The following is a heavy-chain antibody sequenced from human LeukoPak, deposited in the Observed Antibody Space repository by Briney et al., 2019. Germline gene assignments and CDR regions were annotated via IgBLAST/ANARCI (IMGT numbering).Heavy chain of an antibody. CDR3: ARARYVNSFYAFDI. V-gene: IGHV4-59*08. J-gene: IGHJ3*02. CDR1: GGSISRYY. Sequence: SETLSLTCTVSGGSISRYYWSWIRQPPGKGLEWIGYIYYSGSTNYNPSLKSRVTISVDTSKNQFSLKVTSVTAADTAIYYCARARYVNSFYAFDIWGQGTLVTVSS. CDR2: IYYSGST. D-gene: IGHD3-9*01.